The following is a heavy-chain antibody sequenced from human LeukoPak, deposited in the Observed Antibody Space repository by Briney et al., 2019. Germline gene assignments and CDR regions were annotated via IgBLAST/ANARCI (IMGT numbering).Heavy chain of an antibody. CDR3: ARGQATPSAFDI. V-gene: IGHV1-8*01. CDR2: MNPNSGNT. Sequence: ASVEVSCKASGYTFTSYDINWVRQATGQGLEWMGWMNPNSGNTGYAQKFQGRVTMTRNTSISTAYMELSSLRSEDTAVYYCARGQATPSAFDIWGQGTMVTVSS. J-gene: IGHJ3*02. D-gene: IGHD5-12*01. CDR1: GYTFTSYD.